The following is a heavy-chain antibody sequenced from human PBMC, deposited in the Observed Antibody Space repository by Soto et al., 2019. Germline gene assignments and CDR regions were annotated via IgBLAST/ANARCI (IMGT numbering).Heavy chain of an antibody. D-gene: IGHD5-12*01. Sequence: GAPVKVSCKVSGYDLNDLSIHWVRQAPGKGLEWMGGSDPADGETIYAQKFQGRVTMTEATSTDIAYMELSSLRSEDTAVYYCATVIVSTIPLDYWGQGTLVTVSS. CDR2: SDPADGET. CDR3: ATVIVSTIPLDY. J-gene: IGHJ4*02. CDR1: GYDLNDLS. V-gene: IGHV1-24*01.